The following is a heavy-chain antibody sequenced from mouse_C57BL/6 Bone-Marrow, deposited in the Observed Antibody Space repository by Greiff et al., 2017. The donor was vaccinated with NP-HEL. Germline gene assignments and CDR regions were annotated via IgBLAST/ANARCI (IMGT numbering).Heavy chain of an antibody. CDR3: VREIPGYFDY. D-gene: IGHD5-1-1*01. CDR1: GFSFNTYA. Sequence: EVMLVESGGGLVQPKGSLKLSCAASGFSFNTYAMNWVRQAPGKGLEWVARIRSKSNNYATYYADSVKDRFTISRDDSESMLYLQMNNLKTEDTAMYYCVREIPGYFDYWGQGTTLTVSS. V-gene: IGHV10-1*01. CDR2: IRSKSNNYAT. J-gene: IGHJ2*01.